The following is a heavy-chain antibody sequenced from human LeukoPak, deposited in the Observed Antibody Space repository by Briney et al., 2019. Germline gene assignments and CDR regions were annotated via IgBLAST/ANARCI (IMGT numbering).Heavy chain of an antibody. J-gene: IGHJ4*02. CDR3: ARYQGSVTVVTPSLLDY. V-gene: IGHV3-11*01. CDR1: GFTFSDYY. CDR2: ISSSGSTI. Sequence: PGGSLRLSCAASGFTFSDYYMCWIRQAPGKGLEWVSYISSSGSTIYYADSVKGRFTISRDNAKNSLYLQMNSLRAEDTAVYYCARYQGSVTVVTPSLLDYWGQGTLVTVSS. D-gene: IGHD4-23*01.